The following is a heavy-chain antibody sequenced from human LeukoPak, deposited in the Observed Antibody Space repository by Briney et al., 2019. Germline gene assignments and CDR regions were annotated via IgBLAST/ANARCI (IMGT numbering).Heavy chain of an antibody. CDR1: GESFSDYY. CDR3: ARANNVFYYFDY. Sequence: PSETLSLTCAVYGESFSDYYWSWVRQPPGKGLEWIGEINHSGSTKYNPSLKGRVTISVDTSKNQFSLKLSSVTAADTAVYYCARANNVFYYFDYWGQGTLVTVSS. J-gene: IGHJ4*02. CDR2: INHSGST. V-gene: IGHV4-34*01. D-gene: IGHD1/OR15-1a*01.